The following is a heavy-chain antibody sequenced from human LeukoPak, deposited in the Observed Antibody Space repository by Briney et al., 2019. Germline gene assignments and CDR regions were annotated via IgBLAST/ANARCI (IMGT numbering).Heavy chain of an antibody. CDR3: ARATSIAVAGTPMESDAFDI. CDR1: GYTFTSYY. D-gene: IGHD6-19*01. J-gene: IGHJ3*02. V-gene: IGHV1-46*01. CDR2: INPSGGST. Sequence: GASVKVSCKASGYTFTSYYMHWVRQAPGQGLEWMGIINPSGGSTSYAQKFQGRVTMTRDTSTSTVYMELSSLRSEDTAVYYCARATSIAVAGTPMESDAFDIWGQGTMVTVSS.